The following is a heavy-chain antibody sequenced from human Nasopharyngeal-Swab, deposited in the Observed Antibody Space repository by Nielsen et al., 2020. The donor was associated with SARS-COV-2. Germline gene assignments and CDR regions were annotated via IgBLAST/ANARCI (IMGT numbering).Heavy chain of an antibody. CDR2: IWYDGSKK. V-gene: IGHV3-33*07. D-gene: IGHD3-10*01. CDR3: VSAGSIEY. J-gene: IGHJ4*02. CDR1: EFTFSKYA. Sequence: GESLKISCAGSEFTFSKYAMSWVRQAPGKGLEWVSVIWYDGSKKFYAESVKGRFSISRDESKNTVYLQMSSLRVEDTAVYYCVSAGSIEYWGPGTLVTVSA.